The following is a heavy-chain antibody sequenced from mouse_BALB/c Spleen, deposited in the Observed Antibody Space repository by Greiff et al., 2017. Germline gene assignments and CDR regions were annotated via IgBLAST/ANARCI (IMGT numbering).Heavy chain of an antibody. CDR1: GFTFSSYY. V-gene: IGHV5-6-2*01. J-gene: IGHJ4*01. Sequence: EVKVEESGGGLVKLGGSLKLSCAASGFTFSSYYMSWVRQTPEKRLELVAAINSNGGSTYYPDTVKGRFTISRDNAKNTLYLQMSSLKSEDTALYYCARRHYYGSSYEAMDYWGQGTSVTVSS. D-gene: IGHD1-1*01. CDR3: ARRHYYGSSYEAMDY. CDR2: INSNGGST.